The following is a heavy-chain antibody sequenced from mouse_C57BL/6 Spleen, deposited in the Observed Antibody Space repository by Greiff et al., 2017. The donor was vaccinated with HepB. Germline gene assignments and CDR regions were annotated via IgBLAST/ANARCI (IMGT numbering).Heavy chain of an antibody. CDR1: GYTFTDYN. V-gene: IGHV1-22*01. Sequence: EVQLQQSGPELVKPGASVKMSCKASGYTFTDYNMHWVKQCHGKSLEWIGYINPNNGGTSYNQKFKGKATLTVNKSSSTAYMELRSLTSEDSAVYYCASPLGRGYFDYWGQGTTLTVSS. J-gene: IGHJ2*01. CDR2: INPNNGGT. CDR3: ASPLGRGYFDY. D-gene: IGHD4-1*01.